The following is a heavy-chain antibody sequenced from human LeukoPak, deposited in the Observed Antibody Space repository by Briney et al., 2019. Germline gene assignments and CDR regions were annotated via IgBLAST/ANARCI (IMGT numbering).Heavy chain of an antibody. D-gene: IGHD5-18*01. CDR3: ARARYSYGNFFGFDP. CDR1: GGSISTYY. Sequence: SETLSLTCTVSGGSISTYYWSWIRQPPGKGLEWIGYIYHSGSTYYNPSLKSRVTISVDRSKNQFSLKLSSVTAADTAVYYCARARYSYGNFFGFDPWGQGTLVTVSS. CDR2: IYHSGST. J-gene: IGHJ5*02. V-gene: IGHV4-59*12.